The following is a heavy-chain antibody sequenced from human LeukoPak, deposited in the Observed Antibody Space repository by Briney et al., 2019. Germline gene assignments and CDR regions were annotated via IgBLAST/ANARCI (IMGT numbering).Heavy chain of an antibody. J-gene: IGHJ4*02. V-gene: IGHV3-74*01. CDR3: ASDRVLGSGSLDN. CDR1: GFRFSDFW. Sequence: GGSLRLSCTASGFRFSDFWMHWVRQAPGKGLEWVSRIRGDWHDTTYADSVKGRFTISRDNAQNTLYLQMNSLRVEDAAVYYCASDRVLGSGSLDNWGQGTLVTVSS. D-gene: IGHD3-10*01. CDR2: IRGDWHDT.